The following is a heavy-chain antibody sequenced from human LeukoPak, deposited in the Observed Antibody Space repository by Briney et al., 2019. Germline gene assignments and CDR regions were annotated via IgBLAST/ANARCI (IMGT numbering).Heavy chain of an antibody. CDR1: GYTFTGYY. V-gene: IGHV1-2*02. D-gene: IGHD4-23*01. CDR3: ARDPYYGGYVDY. CDR2: INPNSGGT. J-gene: IGHJ4*02. Sequence: ASVKVSCKASGYTFTGYYMHWVRQAPGQGLEWMGWINPNSGGTNYAQKFQGRVTMTRDTSISTAYMELSRLRSDDTAVYYCARDPYYGGYVDYWGQGTLVTVSS.